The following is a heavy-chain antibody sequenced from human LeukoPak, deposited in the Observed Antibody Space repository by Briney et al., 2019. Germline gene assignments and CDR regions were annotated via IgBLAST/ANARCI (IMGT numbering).Heavy chain of an antibody. D-gene: IGHD3-22*01. Sequence: SVKVSCKASGGTFSSYAISWVRQAPGQGLEWMGGIIPIFGTANYAQKFQGRVTITADESTSTAYMELSSLRSEDTAVYYCASHPAPTYYYDSSGYSPFDYWGQGTLVTVSS. CDR3: ASHPAPTYYYDSSGYSPFDY. CDR2: IIPIFGTA. J-gene: IGHJ4*02. V-gene: IGHV1-69*13. CDR1: GGTFSSYA.